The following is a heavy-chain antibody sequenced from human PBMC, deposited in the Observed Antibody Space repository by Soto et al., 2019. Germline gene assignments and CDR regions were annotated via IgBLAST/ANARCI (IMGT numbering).Heavy chain of an antibody. D-gene: IGHD3-16*01. J-gene: IGHJ4*02. V-gene: IGHV4-34*01. Sequence: SETLSLTCAVYGGSFSGYYRSWIRQPPGKGLEWIGEINHSGSTNYNPSLKSRVTISVDTSKNQFSLKLSSVTAADTAVYYCARDVGLSYYFDYWGQGTLVTVSS. CDR3: ARDVGLSYYFDY. CDR1: GGSFSGYY. CDR2: INHSGST.